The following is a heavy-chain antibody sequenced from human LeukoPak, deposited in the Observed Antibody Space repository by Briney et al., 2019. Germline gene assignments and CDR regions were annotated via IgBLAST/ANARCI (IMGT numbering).Heavy chain of an antibody. CDR3: ATIGVQYYYYVDV. Sequence: ASVKVSCKASGYTFTSYDINWVRQATGQGLEWMGWMNPNSGNTGYAQKFQGRVTMTRNASISTAYMEPSSLRSEDTAVYYCATIGVQYYYYVDVWGKGTTVTVSS. D-gene: IGHD1-26*01. J-gene: IGHJ6*03. V-gene: IGHV1-8*01. CDR2: MNPNSGNT. CDR1: GYTFTSYD.